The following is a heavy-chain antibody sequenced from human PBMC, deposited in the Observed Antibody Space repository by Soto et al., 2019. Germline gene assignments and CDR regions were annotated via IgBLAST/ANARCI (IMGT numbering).Heavy chain of an antibody. D-gene: IGHD3-10*02. J-gene: IGHJ5*02. CDR3: APSAVRGCWFDP. CDR2: IYYSGST. CDR1: GGSISSSSYY. V-gene: IGHV4-39*01. Sequence: QLQLQESGPGLVKPSETLSLTCTVSGGSISSSSYYWGWIRQPPGKGLEWIGSIYYSGSTYYNPSLKSRVTISVDTSKNQFSLKLSSVTAADTAVYYWAPSAVRGCWFDPWGQGTLVTVSS.